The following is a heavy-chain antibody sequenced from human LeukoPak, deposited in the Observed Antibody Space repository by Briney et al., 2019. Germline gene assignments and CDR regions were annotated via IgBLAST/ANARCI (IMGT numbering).Heavy chain of an antibody. CDR3: ARDLSPVVRASPMGY. CDR2: ITYDGYYK. D-gene: IGHD3-10*01. V-gene: IGHV3-30*03. CDR1: GFTFTNYG. J-gene: IGHJ4*02. Sequence: GTSLRLSCAASGFTFTNYGMHWVRQAPGKGLEWVALITYDGYYKYYSDSVKGRFTISSDTSKNTRYLQMNSLRAEDTAVYYCARDLSPVVRASPMGYWGQGTPVAVSS.